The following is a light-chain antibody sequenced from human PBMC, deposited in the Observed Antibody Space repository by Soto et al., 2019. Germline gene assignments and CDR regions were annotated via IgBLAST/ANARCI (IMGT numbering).Light chain of an antibody. CDR1: SSDIGAYNY. V-gene: IGLV2-14*01. CDR3: CAYAGSSTCV. Sequence: QSALTQPASLSGSPGQSITISCTGTSSDIGAYNYVSWYQQRPGKAPKLLIFEVNNRPSGVSSRFSGAKSGNAACLTIAGLQAEDEDDYYCCAYAGSSTCVFGGGTKLTVL. CDR2: EVN. J-gene: IGLJ3*02.